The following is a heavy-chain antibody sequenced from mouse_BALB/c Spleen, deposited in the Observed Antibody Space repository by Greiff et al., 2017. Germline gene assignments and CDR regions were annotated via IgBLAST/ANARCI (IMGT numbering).Heavy chain of an antibody. CDR1: GYSITSGYY. J-gene: IGHJ3*01. CDR3: ARSTMITTWFAY. V-gene: IGHV3-6*02. D-gene: IGHD2-4*01. Sequence: EVQVVESGPGLVKPSQSLSLTCSVTGYSITSGYYWNWIRQFPGNKLEWMGYISYDGSNNYNPSLKNRISITRDTSKNQFFLKLNSVTTEDTATYYCARSTMITTWFAYWGQGTLVTVSA. CDR2: ISYDGSN.